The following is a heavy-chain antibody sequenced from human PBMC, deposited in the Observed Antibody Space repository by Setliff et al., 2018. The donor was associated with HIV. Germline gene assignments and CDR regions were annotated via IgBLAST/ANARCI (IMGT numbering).Heavy chain of an antibody. CDR3: ARSITTAGTVFDY. V-gene: IGHV4-4*09. Sequence: SETLSLTCAVYGGSFSGYYWSWIRQPPGKGLEWMGYIYSGGSTNYNPSLKSRVTLSVDTSKHQFSLRLSSVTAADTAVYYCARSITTAGTVFDYWGQGTLVTVSS. D-gene: IGHD6-13*01. CDR2: IYSGGST. J-gene: IGHJ4*02. CDR1: GGSFSGYY.